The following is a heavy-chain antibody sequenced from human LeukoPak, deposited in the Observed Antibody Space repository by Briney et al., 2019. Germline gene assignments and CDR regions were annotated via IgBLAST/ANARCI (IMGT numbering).Heavy chain of an antibody. CDR1: GFTVSSNS. V-gene: IGHV3-23*01. Sequence: PGGSLRLSCTVSGFTVSSNSMSWVRQAPGKGLEWVSAISGSGGSTYYADSVKGRFTISRDNSKNTLYLQMNSLRGDDTAVYYCAKGGSSWSEIDYWGQGSLVTVSS. D-gene: IGHD6-13*01. J-gene: IGHJ4*02. CDR3: AKGGSSWSEIDY. CDR2: ISGSGGST.